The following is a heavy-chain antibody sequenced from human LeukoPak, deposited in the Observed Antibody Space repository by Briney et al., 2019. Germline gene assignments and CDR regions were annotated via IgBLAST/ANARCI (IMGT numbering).Heavy chain of an antibody. D-gene: IGHD6-25*01. CDR2: IYYSGST. V-gene: IGHV4-39*07. CDR3: ARDIDERHPIDI. Sequence: PSETLSLTCTVSGGSISSSSYYWGWIRQPPGKGLEWIGSIYYSGSTYYNPSLKSRVTISVDTSKNQFSLKLSSVTAADTAVYYCARDIDERHPIDIWGQGTMVTVSS. CDR1: GGSISSSSYY. J-gene: IGHJ3*02.